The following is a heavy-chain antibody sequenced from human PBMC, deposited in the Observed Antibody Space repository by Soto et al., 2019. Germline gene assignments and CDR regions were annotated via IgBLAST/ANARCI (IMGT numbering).Heavy chain of an antibody. J-gene: IGHJ5*02. CDR2: IKQDGSEK. Sequence: GGSLRLSCAASEFTLSSYWMSWVRQAPGKGLEWVANIKQDGSEKYYVDSVKGRFTVSRDNAKNSLYLEMNSLRAEDTAVYYCARHNKGFGELSSPAFDPWGQGTLVTVSS. CDR1: EFTLSSYW. D-gene: IGHD3-10*01. V-gene: IGHV3-7*05. CDR3: ARHNKGFGELSSPAFDP.